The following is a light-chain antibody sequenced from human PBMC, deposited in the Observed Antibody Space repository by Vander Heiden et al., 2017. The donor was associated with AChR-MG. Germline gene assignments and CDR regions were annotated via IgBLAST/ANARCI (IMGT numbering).Light chain of an antibody. CDR3: QQYGSSPLT. CDR2: GAS. Sequence: EVVLTQPPGSFSLSPAEGATLPCRGSQSVTSNLLAWYQQKPGQAPRLLIYGASSRAAGIPDRFSGSGSGTDFTLTISRLEPEDFAVYYCQQYGSSPLTFGRGTKVEIK. V-gene: IGKV3-20*01. J-gene: IGKJ4*01. CDR1: QSVTSNL.